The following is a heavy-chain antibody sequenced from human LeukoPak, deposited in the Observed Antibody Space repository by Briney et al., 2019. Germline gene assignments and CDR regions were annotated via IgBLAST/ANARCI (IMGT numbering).Heavy chain of an antibody. CDR3: AKDMAVAGARLPLDS. J-gene: IGHJ5*02. Sequence: PGGSLRLSCAASGFSFSSYGMHWVRQAPGKGLEWVAVILYDGTGEYYADSVKGRFIISRDNSKNTLYLQMNSLRTEDTAVYYCAKDMAVAGARLPLDSWGQGTLVTVSS. CDR2: ILYDGTGE. CDR1: GFSFSSYG. V-gene: IGHV3-30*18. D-gene: IGHD6-25*01.